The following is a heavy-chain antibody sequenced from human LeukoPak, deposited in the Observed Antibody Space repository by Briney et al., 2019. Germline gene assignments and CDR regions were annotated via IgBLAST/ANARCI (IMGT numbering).Heavy chain of an antibody. CDR2: IIPIFGTA. J-gene: IGHJ6*03. CDR3: ATASAYGGNPDYYYYYYMDV. Sequence: GSSVKVSCKASGGTFSSYAISWVRQAPGQGLEWMGGIIPIFGTANYAQKFQGRVTITADESTSTAYMELSSLRSEDTAVYYCATASAYGGNPDYYYYYYMDVWGKGTTVTVSS. V-gene: IGHV1-69*01. D-gene: IGHD4-23*01. CDR1: GGTFSSYA.